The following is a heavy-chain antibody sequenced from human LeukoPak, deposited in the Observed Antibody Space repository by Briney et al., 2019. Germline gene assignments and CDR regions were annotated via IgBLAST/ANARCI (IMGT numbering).Heavy chain of an antibody. CDR1: GYTFTGYY. J-gene: IGHJ6*03. D-gene: IGHD3-10*01. CDR3: ARDLMVRGPMDV. Sequence: ASVKVSCKASGYTFTGYYIHWVRQAPGQGLEWMGWIKPSSGGTNYAQNFQGRVTMTRDTSINTAYMELSRLRSDDTAVYYWARDLMVRGPMDVWGKGTTVTVSS. CDR2: IKPSSGGT. V-gene: IGHV1-2*02.